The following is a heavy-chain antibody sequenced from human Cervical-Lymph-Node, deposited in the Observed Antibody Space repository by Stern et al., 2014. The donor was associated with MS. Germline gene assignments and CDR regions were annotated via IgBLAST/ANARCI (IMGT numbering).Heavy chain of an antibody. D-gene: IGHD6-13*01. CDR3: ARDRGASAGFFDY. CDR2: IYTSGNT. J-gene: IGHJ4*02. V-gene: IGHV4-4*07. Sequence: MQLVESGPGLVKPSETLSLTCTVSGYSMSTYYWSWIRQTAGKGVELIGRIYTSGNTNYNPSLKSRVTMSIDTSRNQFSLKLKSVTAADTAVYYCARDRGASAGFFDYWGQGTLVTVSS. CDR1: GYSMSTYY.